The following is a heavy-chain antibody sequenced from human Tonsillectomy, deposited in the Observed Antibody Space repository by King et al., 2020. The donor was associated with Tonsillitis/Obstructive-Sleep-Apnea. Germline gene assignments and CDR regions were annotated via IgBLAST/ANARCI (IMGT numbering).Heavy chain of an antibody. J-gene: IGHJ6*03. CDR3: AKGSPQAVADLGRNYYMDV. Sequence: VQLVESGGGLVQPGGSLRLSCVASGFTFSSYAMSWVRQAPGKGLEWVSTISGGGGSTYDADSVKGRFTISRYHSKNTLYLQMNSLRAEDTAVYYWAKGSPQAVADLGRNYYMDVWGKGTTVTVSS. V-gene: IGHV3-23*04. D-gene: IGHD6-19*01. CDR1: GFTFSSYA. CDR2: ISGGGGST.